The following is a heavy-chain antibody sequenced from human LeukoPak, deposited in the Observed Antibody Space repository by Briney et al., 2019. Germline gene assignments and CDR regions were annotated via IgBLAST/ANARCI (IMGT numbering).Heavy chain of an antibody. CDR1: GYCIGSNR. J-gene: IGHJ4*02. CDR2: IYPGDSDT. CDR3: ARQPNNKRVDATTDNC. Sequence: GESLKISCTGSGYCIGSNRGDWVRQMPGRGLEWMAIIYPGDSDTRYSPSFQGQVTISADKSISTAYLQWSSLKASDTAMYYCARQPNNKRVDATTDNCWGQGTLVTVSS. V-gene: IGHV5-51*01. D-gene: IGHD5-12*01.